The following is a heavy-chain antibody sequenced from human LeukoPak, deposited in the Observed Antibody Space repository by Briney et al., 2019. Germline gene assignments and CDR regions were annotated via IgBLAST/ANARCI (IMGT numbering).Heavy chain of an antibody. V-gene: IGHV4-59*01. CDR3: ARLYCSGDCFAGYFDY. J-gene: IGHJ4*02. D-gene: IGHD2-21*02. CDR2: IYYSGST. CDR1: GGSISSYY. Sequence: SETLSLTCTVSGGSISSYYWSWIRQPPGKGLEWIGYIYYSGSTNYNPSLKSRVTISVDTSKNQFSLKLSSVTAADTAVYYCARLYCSGDCFAGYFDYWGQGTLVTVSS.